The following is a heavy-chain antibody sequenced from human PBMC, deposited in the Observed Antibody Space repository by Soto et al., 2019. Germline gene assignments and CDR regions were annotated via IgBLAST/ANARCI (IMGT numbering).Heavy chain of an antibody. Sequence: QVQLVESGGGVVQPGRSLRLSCAASGFTFSSYAMYWVRQAPGKGLEWVAVISYDGNNKNYADSVKGRFTISRDNSKNTLYLQMNSVRAEDMAVYYCARAGCDGGSCYTLVGLRYGMDVWGQGTTVTVSS. CDR1: GFTFSSYA. V-gene: IGHV3-30-3*01. D-gene: IGHD2-15*01. CDR3: ARAGCDGGSCYTLVGLRYGMDV. CDR2: ISYDGNNK. J-gene: IGHJ6*02.